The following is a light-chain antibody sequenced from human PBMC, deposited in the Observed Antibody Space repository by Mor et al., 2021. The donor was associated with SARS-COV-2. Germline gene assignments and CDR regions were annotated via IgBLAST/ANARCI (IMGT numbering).Light chain of an antibody. V-gene: IGLV7-46*01. CDR1: HW. Sequence: HWPYWFQQRPGQPPRSLIYDTSKKHWWTPARFSGSLLGGKAALTLSGAHPEDEADYSCSSFSGSNNFVFGGGTKLTVL. J-gene: IGLJ2*01. CDR3: SSFSGSNNFV. CDR2: DTS.